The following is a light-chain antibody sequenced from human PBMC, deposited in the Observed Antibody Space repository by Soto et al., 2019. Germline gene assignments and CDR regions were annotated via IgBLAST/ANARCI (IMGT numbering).Light chain of an antibody. CDR3: EQYDTLPLT. V-gene: IGKV1-33*01. CDR1: QDTGKY. Sequence: IQMTQSPTSLPASVGDRVTITCQASQDTGKYLNWFQQKPGKAPKLLIYDASNLETGVPARFSGSGSGTDFTFTISSLQPEDIATYFCEQYDTLPLTFGGGTKVDI. CDR2: DAS. J-gene: IGKJ4*01.